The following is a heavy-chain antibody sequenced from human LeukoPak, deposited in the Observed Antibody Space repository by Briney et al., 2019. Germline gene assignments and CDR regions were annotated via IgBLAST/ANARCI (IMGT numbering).Heavy chain of an antibody. Sequence: GGSLRLSCAASGFTFSSYWMSWVRQAPGKGLEWVANIKQDGSEKYYVDSVKGRFTISRDNAKNSLYLQMNSLRAEDTAVYYCARDVWTYYYDSSGYYYWGQGTLVTVSS. CDR3: ARDVWTYYYDSSGYYY. CDR1: GFTFSSYW. J-gene: IGHJ4*02. V-gene: IGHV3-7*01. CDR2: IKQDGSEK. D-gene: IGHD3-22*01.